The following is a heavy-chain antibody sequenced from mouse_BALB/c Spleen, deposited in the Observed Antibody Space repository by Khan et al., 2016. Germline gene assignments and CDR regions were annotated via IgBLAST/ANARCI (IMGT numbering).Heavy chain of an antibody. J-gene: IGHJ4*01. CDR2: IDPFNGGT. CDR1: GYSFTSYY. Sequence: VQLQQSGPELMKPGASVKISCKASGYSFTSYYMHWVKQRHGKSLEWIGYIDPFNGGTSYKQKFKGKATLTVDKSTSTAYMHLSILTSDDSSVYYFASCTQSFSAMDYWGPGTSFTVSS. V-gene: IGHV1S135*01. CDR3: ASCTQSFSAMDY.